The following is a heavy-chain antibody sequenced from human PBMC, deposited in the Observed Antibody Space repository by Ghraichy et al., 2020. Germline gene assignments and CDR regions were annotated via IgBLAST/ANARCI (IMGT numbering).Heavy chain of an antibody. J-gene: IGHJ6*02. CDR3: SREIYSGNEDYYYAMDV. Sequence: GGSLRLSCLASGFSFSKYSVYWVRQAPGKGLEYVSTISANGRRKDYADSVKGRFTISRDNSKNTLYLQMSRLRREDTAVYYCSREIYSGNEDYYYAMDVWGHGTPVTVSS. CDR2: ISANGRRK. D-gene: IGHD5-12*01. CDR1: GFSFSKYS. V-gene: IGHV3-64D*06.